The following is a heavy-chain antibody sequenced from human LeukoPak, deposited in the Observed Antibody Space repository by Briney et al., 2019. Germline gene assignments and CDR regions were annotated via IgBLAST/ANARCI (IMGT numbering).Heavy chain of an antibody. CDR3: ARGPHYYDSSGQLYYFDY. CDR1: GGTFSSYA. D-gene: IGHD3-22*01. CDR2: VIPILGVA. V-gene: IGHV1-69*04. Sequence: GASVKVSCKASGGTFSSYAISWVRQAPGQGLEWMGRVIPILGVANYAQKFQGRVTITADKSTSTAYMELSSLRSEDTAVYYCARGPHYYDSSGQLYYFDYWGQGTLVTVSS. J-gene: IGHJ4*02.